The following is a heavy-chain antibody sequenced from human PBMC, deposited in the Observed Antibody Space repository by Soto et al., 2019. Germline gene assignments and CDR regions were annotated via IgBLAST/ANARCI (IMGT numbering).Heavy chain of an antibody. D-gene: IGHD1-1*01. CDR2: IYSDDST. CDR3: AKDTTLAY. CDR1: GFTVSSTY. J-gene: IGHJ4*02. Sequence: EVQLVESGGGLVQPGGSLRLSCAASGFTVSSTYMSWVRQAPGKGLEWVSLIYSDDSTYYADSVKGKFTISRDNSKNTLYLQMNSLRVEDTAVYYCAKDTTLAYWGQGTLVTVSS. V-gene: IGHV3-66*01.